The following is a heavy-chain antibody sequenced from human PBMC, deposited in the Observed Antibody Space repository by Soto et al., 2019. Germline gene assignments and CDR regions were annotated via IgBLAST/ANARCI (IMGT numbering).Heavy chain of an antibody. CDR3: ARDPWADSFDF. V-gene: IGHV1-18*01. J-gene: IGHJ4*02. D-gene: IGHD2-21*01. Sequence: ASVKVSCKASGDTFTNYGISWVRQAPGEGLEWVGWINTSNDNKLYAQKLQGRLTLTTDTSTSTAYMDLTTLRSDDTAVYFCARDPWADSFDFWAPGTLVTVSS. CDR1: GDTFTNYG. CDR2: INTSNDNK.